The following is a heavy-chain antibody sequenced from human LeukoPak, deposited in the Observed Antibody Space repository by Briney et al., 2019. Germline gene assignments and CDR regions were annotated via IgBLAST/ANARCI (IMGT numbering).Heavy chain of an antibody. J-gene: IGHJ4*02. D-gene: IGHD6-19*01. CDR1: GGSIRSYY. Sequence: SETLSLTCTVSGGSIRSYYWSWIRQPAGKGLEWIGRIYTSGSTNYNPSLKSRVTMSVDTSKNQFSLKLSSVTAADTAVYYCARDQGRWLVRTFDYWGQGTLVTVSS. V-gene: IGHV4-4*07. CDR2: IYTSGST. CDR3: ARDQGRWLVRTFDY.